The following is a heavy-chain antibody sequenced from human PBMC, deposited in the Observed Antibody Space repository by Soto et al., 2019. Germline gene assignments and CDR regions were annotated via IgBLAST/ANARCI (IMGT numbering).Heavy chain of an antibody. CDR3: GTDPSTTVTTPPLRN. CDR2: FDPEDGET. J-gene: IGHJ4*02. Sequence: ASVKVSCKVSGYTLTELSMHWVRQAPGKGLEWMGGFDPEDGETIYAQKFQGRVTMTEETFKDTGYMELNSLRSEDTAVYYCGTDPSTTVTTPPLRNWGQGTLVTVSS. D-gene: IGHD4-17*01. V-gene: IGHV1-24*01. CDR1: GYTLTELS.